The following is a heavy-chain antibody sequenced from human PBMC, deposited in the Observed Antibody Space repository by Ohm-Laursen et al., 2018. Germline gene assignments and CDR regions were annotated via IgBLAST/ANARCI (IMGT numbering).Heavy chain of an antibody. Sequence: GSLRLSCSASGFTFSTYAINWVRQAPGRGLEWVSTISATGSRTYYADAVKGRFTIFRDNPKNTLYLRMNSLRAEDTAVYYCARKSYGMDVWGQGTTVTVSS. V-gene: IGHV3-23*01. J-gene: IGHJ6*02. CDR2: ISATGSRT. CDR3: ARKSYGMDV. CDR1: GFTFSTYA.